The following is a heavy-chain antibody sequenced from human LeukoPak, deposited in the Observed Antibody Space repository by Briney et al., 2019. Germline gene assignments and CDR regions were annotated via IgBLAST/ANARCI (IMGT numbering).Heavy chain of an antibody. CDR2: ISGSGGSS. CDR1: GFTFSSYA. D-gene: IGHD6-19*01. CDR3: AKALRVGAVDNWYFDL. J-gene: IGHJ2*01. V-gene: IGHV3-23*01. Sequence: GGSLRLSCAASGFTFSSYAMSWVRQAPGKGLEWVSAISGSGGSSYYADSVKGRFTISRDNSKNTLYLQMNSLRAEDTAVYYCAKALRVGAVDNWYFDLWGRGTLVTVSS.